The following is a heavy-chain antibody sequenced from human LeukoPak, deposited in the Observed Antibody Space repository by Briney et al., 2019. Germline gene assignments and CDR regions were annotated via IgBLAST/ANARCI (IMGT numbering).Heavy chain of an antibody. CDR1: GGTFSSYA. CDR3: ATLSGYGPGGDY. J-gene: IGHJ4*02. CDR2: IIPIFGTA. Sequence: ASVKVSCKASGGTFSSYAISWVRQAPGQGLEWMGGIIPIFGTANYAQKFQGRVTMTRDTSTSTVYMELSSLRSEDTAVYYCATLSGYGPGGDYWGQGTLVTVSS. D-gene: IGHD5-12*01. V-gene: IGHV1-69*05.